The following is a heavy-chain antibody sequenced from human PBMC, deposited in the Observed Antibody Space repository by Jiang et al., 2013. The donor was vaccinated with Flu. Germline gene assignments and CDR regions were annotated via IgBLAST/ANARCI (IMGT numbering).Heavy chain of an antibody. D-gene: IGHD4-17*01. CDR2: INYSGST. V-gene: IGHV4-31*03. CDR1: GGSISSDGYY. CDR3: ARARYDYGDLDAFDI. J-gene: IGHJ3*02. Sequence: QTLSLTCTVSGGSISSDGYYWNWIRQHPGKGLEWIGYINYSGSTYYNPSLKSRVTVSVDTSKNQFSLKLSSVTAADTAVYYCARARYDYGDLDAFDIWGQGTMVTVSS.